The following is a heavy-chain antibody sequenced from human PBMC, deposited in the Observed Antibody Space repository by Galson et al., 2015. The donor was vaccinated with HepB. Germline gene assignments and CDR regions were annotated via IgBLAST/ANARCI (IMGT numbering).Heavy chain of an antibody. V-gene: IGHV1-18*01. CDR1: GYTFTSYG. CDR3: ARDLHYYDSSGYDY. CDR2: ISAYNGNT. D-gene: IGHD3-22*01. Sequence: SVKVSCKASGYTFTSYGISWVRQAPGQGLEWMGWISAYNGNTNYAQKLQGRVTMTTDTSTSTAYMELRSLRSDDTAVYYCARDLHYYDSSGYDYWGQGTLVTVSS. J-gene: IGHJ4*02.